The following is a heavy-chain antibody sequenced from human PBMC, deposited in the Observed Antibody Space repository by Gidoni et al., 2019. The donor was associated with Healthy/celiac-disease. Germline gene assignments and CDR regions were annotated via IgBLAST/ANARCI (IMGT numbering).Heavy chain of an antibody. Sequence: QVQLQQWGAGLLKPSETLSLTCAVYGGSFSGYYWSWIRQPPGKGLEWIGEINHSGSTNYNPSLKSRVTISVDTSKNQFSLKLSSVTAADTAVYYCARDFYGDYGYWGQGTLVTVSS. CDR2: INHSGST. D-gene: IGHD4-17*01. CDR3: ARDFYGDYGY. V-gene: IGHV4-34*01. J-gene: IGHJ4*02. CDR1: GGSFSGYY.